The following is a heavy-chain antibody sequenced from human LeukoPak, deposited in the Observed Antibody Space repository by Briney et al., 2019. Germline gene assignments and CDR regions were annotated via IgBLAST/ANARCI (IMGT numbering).Heavy chain of an antibody. V-gene: IGHV4-59*01. J-gene: IGHJ4*02. Sequence: SETLSLTCTVSGGSISSYYWSWIRQPPGKGLEWIGYIYYSGSTNYNPSLKSRVTIPVDTSKNQFSLKLNSVTAADTAVYYCARVAYGGYYFDYWGQGTLVTVSS. CDR3: ARVAYGGYYFDY. CDR2: IYYSGST. CDR1: GGSISSYY. D-gene: IGHD4-23*01.